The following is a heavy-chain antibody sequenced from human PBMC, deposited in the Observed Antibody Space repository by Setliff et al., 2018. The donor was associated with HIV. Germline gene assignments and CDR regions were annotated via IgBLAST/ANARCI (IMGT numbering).Heavy chain of an antibody. V-gene: IGHV4-31*03. Sequence: TLSLTCTVSGGSISSGGYYWSWIRQHPGKGLEWIGYIHYSGNTYNNPSLNSRISISVDMSKNKFSLKLSSLTAADTAVYYCARGGLGVVTSFDSWGPGTLVTVS. CDR2: IHYSGNT. CDR1: GGSISSGGYY. CDR3: ARGGLGVVTSFDS. J-gene: IGHJ4*02. D-gene: IGHD3-3*01.